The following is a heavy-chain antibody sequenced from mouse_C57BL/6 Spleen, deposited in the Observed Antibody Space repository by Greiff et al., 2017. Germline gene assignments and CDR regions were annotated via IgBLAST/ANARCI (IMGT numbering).Heavy chain of an antibody. D-gene: IGHD1-1*01. CDR1: GYTFTDYY. J-gene: IGHJ1*03. CDR2: INPNNGGT. V-gene: IGHV1-26*01. CDR3: ARSHYYGSSGYWYFDV. Sequence: EVQLQQSGPELVKPGASVKISCKASGYTFTDYYMNWVKQSHGKSLEWIGDINPNNGGTSYNQKFKGKATLTVDKSSSTAYMELRSLTSEDSAVYYCARSHYYGSSGYWYFDVWGTGTTVTVSS.